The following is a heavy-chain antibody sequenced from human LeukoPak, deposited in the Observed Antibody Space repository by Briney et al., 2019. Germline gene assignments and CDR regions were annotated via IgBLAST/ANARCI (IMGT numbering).Heavy chain of an antibody. V-gene: IGHV1-2*02. CDR2: INPNSGGT. CDR1: GYTFTGYY. CDR3: ARQPSYYDILTGYVDYYYGMDV. Sequence: ASVKVSCKASGYTFTGYYMHWMRQAPGQGLEWMGWINPNSGGTNYAQKFQGRVTMTRDTSISTAYMELSRLRSDDTAVYYCARQPSYYDILTGYVDYYYGMDVWGQGTTVTVSS. J-gene: IGHJ6*02. D-gene: IGHD3-9*01.